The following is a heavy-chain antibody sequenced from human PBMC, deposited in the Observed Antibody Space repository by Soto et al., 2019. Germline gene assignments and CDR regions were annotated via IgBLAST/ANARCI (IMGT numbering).Heavy chain of an antibody. J-gene: IGHJ4*02. CDR3: AREDSIILPAVSDF. Sequence: GGSLRLSCAVSGFNFNNYGINWVRQAPGKGMEWVSSVSKSDYTYYSDSVKGRFTISRDNAKNSVSLQMNTLRAEDTAVYYCAREDSIILPAVSDFWGQGPLVTVSS. CDR1: GFNFNNYG. D-gene: IGHD2-2*01. CDR2: VSKSDYT. V-gene: IGHV3-21*01.